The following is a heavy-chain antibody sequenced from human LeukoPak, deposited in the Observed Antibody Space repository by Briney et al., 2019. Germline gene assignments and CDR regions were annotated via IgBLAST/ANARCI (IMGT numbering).Heavy chain of an antibody. V-gene: IGHV4-34*01. Sequence: SETLSLTCAVYGGSFSGYYWSWIRQPPGKGLEWIGEINHSGSTNNNPSLKSRVTISVDTSKNQFSLKLSSVTAADTAVYYCARVPPPTGYDSSAYWGQGTLVTVSS. D-gene: IGHD3-22*01. J-gene: IGHJ4*02. CDR1: GGSFSGYY. CDR2: INHSGST. CDR3: ARVPPPTGYDSSAY.